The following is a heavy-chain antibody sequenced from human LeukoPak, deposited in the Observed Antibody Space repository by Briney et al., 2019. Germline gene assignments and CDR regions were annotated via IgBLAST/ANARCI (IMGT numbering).Heavy chain of an antibody. CDR3: ARGEQGNTVMQY. J-gene: IGHJ4*02. D-gene: IGHD5-18*01. V-gene: IGHV1-2*02. CDR2: INPNSGGT. Sequence: ASVKVSCKASGYPFTGDYMHWVRQAPGQGLEWMGWINPNSGGTNYAQKFQGRVTMTRDTSISTAYMELSRLRSDDTAVYYCARGEQGNTVMQYWGRGTLVTVSS. CDR1: GYPFTGDY.